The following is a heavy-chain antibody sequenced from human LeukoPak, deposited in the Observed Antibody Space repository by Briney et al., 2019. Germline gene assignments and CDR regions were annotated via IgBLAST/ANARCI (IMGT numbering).Heavy chain of an antibody. Sequence: GGSLRLSCAASGFTFSNYWMLWVRQAPGKGLACVSRINDAGSSATYADSVQGRFSISRDNSKNTLYLQMNSLRVEDTAVYYCASSPGSLGNFDIWGQGTMVTVSS. V-gene: IGHV3-74*01. CDR1: GFTFSNYW. D-gene: IGHD3-16*01. CDR2: INDAGSSA. CDR3: ASSPGSLGNFDI. J-gene: IGHJ3*02.